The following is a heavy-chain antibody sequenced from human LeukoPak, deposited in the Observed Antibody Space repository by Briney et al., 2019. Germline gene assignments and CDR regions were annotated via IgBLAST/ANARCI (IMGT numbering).Heavy chain of an antibody. CDR2: IYYSGST. CDR1: GFTFSSYA. J-gene: IGHJ6*02. Sequence: GSLRLSCAASGFTFSSYAMSWVRQAPGKGLEWIGYIYYSGSTNYNPSLKSRVTISVDTSKNQFSLKLSSVTAADTAVYYCARDRYYDFWSGYLPGMDVWGQGTTVTVSS. V-gene: IGHV4-59*01. D-gene: IGHD3-3*01. CDR3: ARDRYYDFWSGYLPGMDV.